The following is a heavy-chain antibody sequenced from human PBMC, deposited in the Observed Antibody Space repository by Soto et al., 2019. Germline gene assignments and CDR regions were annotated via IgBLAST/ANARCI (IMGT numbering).Heavy chain of an antibody. CDR1: GFTFSSYA. CDR2: ISSNGGST. J-gene: IGHJ4*02. V-gene: IGHV3-64*01. CDR3: ARADSGSYDY. D-gene: IGHD1-26*01. Sequence: GGSLRLSCAASGFTFSSYAMHWVRQAPGKGLEYVSAISSNGGSTYYANSVKGRFTISRDNSKNTLYLQMGSLRAEDMAVYYCARADSGSYDYWGQGTLVTVSS.